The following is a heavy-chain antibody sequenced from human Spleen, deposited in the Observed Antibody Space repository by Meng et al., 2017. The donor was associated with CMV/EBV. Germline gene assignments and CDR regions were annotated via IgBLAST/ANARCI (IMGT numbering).Heavy chain of an antibody. CDR2: IYWDDDE. CDR3: AHSSYYYRSGSYYPFEY. V-gene: IGHV2-5*02. D-gene: IGHD3-10*01. CDR1: SLGSTGVA. J-gene: IGHJ4*02. Sequence: SLGSTGVAVCWIRPPPGQALEWLALIYWDDDERYSPSLKTRLTITKDTSKNQVVLTMTNVDPVDTGTYFCAHSSYYYRSGSYYPFEYWGQGTLVTVSS.